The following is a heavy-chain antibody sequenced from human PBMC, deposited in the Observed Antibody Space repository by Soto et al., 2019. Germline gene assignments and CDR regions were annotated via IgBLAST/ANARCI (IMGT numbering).Heavy chain of an antibody. CDR1: GGSFSGYY. V-gene: IGHV4-34*01. Sequence: SETLSLTCAVYGGSFSGYYWSWIRQPPGKGLEWIGEINHSGSTNYNPSLKSRVTISVDTSKNQFSLKLSSVTAADTAVYYCARGRSIAAYYYYHGMDVWGQGTTVTV. D-gene: IGHD6-6*01. CDR2: INHSGST. J-gene: IGHJ6*02. CDR3: ARGRSIAAYYYYHGMDV.